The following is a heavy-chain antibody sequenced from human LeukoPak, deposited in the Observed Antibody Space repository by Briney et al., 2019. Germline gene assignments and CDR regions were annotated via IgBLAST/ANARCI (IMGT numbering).Heavy chain of an antibody. CDR2: T. J-gene: IGHJ4*02. CDR3: ARDGPLVYFDY. V-gene: IGHV4-61*02. D-gene: IGHD3-16*02. Sequence: TNYNPSLKSRVTISLDTSKNQFSLKLDSVTAAYTAVYYCARDGPLVYFDYWGRGALVTVSS.